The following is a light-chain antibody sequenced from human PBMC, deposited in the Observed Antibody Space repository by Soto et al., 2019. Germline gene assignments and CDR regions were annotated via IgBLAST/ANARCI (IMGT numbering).Light chain of an antibody. CDR3: SSYTSSSTLV. J-gene: IGLJ1*01. CDR1: SSDVGGYNY. CDR2: DVS. Sequence: QSVLTQPASVSGSPGQSITISCTGTSSDVGGYNYVSWYQQHPGKAPKLMIYDVSNRPSGGSNRFSGSKSGNTASLTISGLQAEDEADYYCSSYTSSSTLVFGTGTTVPVL. V-gene: IGLV2-14*01.